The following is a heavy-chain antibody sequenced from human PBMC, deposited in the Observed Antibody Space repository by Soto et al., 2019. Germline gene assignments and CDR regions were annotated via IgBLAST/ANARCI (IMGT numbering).Heavy chain of an antibody. CDR2: INHSGST. CDR3: ARGQDTAMGRNFDY. D-gene: IGHD5-18*01. Sequence: QVQLQESGPGLVKPSQTLSLTCTVSGGSISSGGYYWSWIRQHPGKGLEWIGEINHSGSTNYNPSLKSRVTISVDTSKNQFSLKLSSVTAADTAVYYCARGQDTAMGRNFDYWGQGTLVTVSS. CDR1: GGSISSGGYY. J-gene: IGHJ4*02. V-gene: IGHV4-31*03.